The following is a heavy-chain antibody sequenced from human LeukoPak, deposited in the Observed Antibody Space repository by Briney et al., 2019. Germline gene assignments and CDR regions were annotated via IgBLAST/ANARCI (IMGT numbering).Heavy chain of an antibody. Sequence: GGSLRLSCAASGFIFGDYALSWVRQAPGKGLEWVAVISYDGSNKYYGDSVKGRFTISRDNSKNTLYLQMNSLRAEDTAVYYCARDGQYYDSSGLFDYWGQGTLVTVSS. V-gene: IGHV3-30-3*01. CDR3: ARDGQYYDSSGLFDY. D-gene: IGHD3-22*01. J-gene: IGHJ4*02. CDR2: ISYDGSNK. CDR1: GFIFGDYA.